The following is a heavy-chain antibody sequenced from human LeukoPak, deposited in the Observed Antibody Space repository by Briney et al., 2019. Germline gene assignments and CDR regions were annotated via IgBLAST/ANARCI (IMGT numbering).Heavy chain of an antibody. CDR2: IYHSGST. D-gene: IGHD3-10*01. Sequence: PSETLSLTCAVYGGSFSGYYWSWIRQPPGKGLEWIGSIYHSGSTYYNPSLKSRVTISVDTSKNQLSLKLSSVTAADTAVYYCARGRLYYYGSGTRRNWFDPWGQGTLVTVSS. CDR1: GGSFSGYY. J-gene: IGHJ5*02. V-gene: IGHV4-34*01. CDR3: ARGRLYYYGSGTRRNWFDP.